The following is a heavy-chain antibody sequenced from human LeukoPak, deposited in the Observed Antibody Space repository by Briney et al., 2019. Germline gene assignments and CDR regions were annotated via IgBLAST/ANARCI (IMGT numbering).Heavy chain of an antibody. CDR3: ARDRALYYCDSSGYYGNYYYYGMDV. Sequence: GGSLRLSCAASGFTFSSYAMHWVRQAPGKGLEWVAVISYDGSNKYYADSVKGRFTISRDNSKNTLYLQMNSLRAEDTAVYYCARDRALYYCDSSGYYGNYYYYGMDVWGQGTTVTVSS. J-gene: IGHJ6*02. CDR2: ISYDGSNK. V-gene: IGHV3-30-3*01. CDR1: GFTFSSYA. D-gene: IGHD3-22*01.